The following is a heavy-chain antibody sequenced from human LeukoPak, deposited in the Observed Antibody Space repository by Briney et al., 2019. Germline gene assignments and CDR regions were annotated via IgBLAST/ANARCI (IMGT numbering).Heavy chain of an antibody. CDR3: ARHRAAVTTSPLDY. CDR1: GYSFTSYW. D-gene: IGHD4-11*01. Sequence: PGESLKISCKGSGYSFTSYWIGWVRQMPGKGLEWMGIIYPGESDTRYSPSFQGQVTISADKSISTAYLQWSSLKAADTAMYYCARHRAAVTTSPLDYWGQGTLVTVSS. J-gene: IGHJ4*02. CDR2: IYPGESDT. V-gene: IGHV5-51*01.